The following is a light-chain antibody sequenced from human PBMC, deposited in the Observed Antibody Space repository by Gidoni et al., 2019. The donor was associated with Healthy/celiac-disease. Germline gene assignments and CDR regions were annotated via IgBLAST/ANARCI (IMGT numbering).Light chain of an antibody. V-gene: IGKV1-39*01. J-gene: IGKJ4*01. CDR1: QSISSY. CDR3: QQSSGT. CDR2: AAS. Sequence: DLQMTQSPSSLSASVGDRVTITCRASQSISSYLHWYQQKPGKAPKLLIYAASSLQSGVPSRFSGSGSGTDFTLTISRLQAEDFETYYCQQSSGTFGGGTKVEIK.